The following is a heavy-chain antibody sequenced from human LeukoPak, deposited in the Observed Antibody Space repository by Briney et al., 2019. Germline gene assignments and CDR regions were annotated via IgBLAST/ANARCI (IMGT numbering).Heavy chain of an antibody. CDR2: ISSSGSII. CDR3: ARPAYGD. Sequence: GGSLRLSCAASGFIFSAYEMNWVRQAPGKGLEWVSYISSSGSIIYYADSVKGRFTISRDNAKNSLYLQMSSLRAEDTAVYYCARPAYGDWGQGTLVTASS. CDR1: GFIFSAYE. D-gene: IGHD4-17*01. J-gene: IGHJ4*02. V-gene: IGHV3-48*03.